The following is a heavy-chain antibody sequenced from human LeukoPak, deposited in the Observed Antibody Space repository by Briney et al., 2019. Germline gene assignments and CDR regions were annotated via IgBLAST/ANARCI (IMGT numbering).Heavy chain of an antibody. J-gene: IGHJ6*02. D-gene: IGHD3-9*01. CDR3: ARTFDDYYGMDV. V-gene: IGHV7-4-1*02. CDR2: LNTNTGNP. Sequence: GASGKVSCKASGYSFTSHALNWLRQAPGQGPEWMGWLNTNTGNPTYAQGFTGRFVFSLDTSVSTAYLQISSLKAEDTAVYYCARTFDDYYGMDVWGQGTTVTVSS. CDR1: GYSFTSHA.